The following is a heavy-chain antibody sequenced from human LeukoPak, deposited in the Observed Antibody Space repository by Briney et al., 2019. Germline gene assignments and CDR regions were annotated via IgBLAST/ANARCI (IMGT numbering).Heavy chain of an antibody. V-gene: IGHV3-23*01. D-gene: IGHD3-10*01. J-gene: IGHJ6*02. Sequence: GGSLRLSCAASGFTFSSYAMSWVRQAPGKGLEWVSAISGSGGSTYYADSVKGRFTISRDNSKNTLYLQMTSPRAEDTAVYSCANAHSGSGSYPPYYSYYGMDVWGQGTTVTVSS. CDR2: ISGSGGST. CDR1: GFTFSSYA. CDR3: ANAHSGSGSYPPYYSYYGMDV.